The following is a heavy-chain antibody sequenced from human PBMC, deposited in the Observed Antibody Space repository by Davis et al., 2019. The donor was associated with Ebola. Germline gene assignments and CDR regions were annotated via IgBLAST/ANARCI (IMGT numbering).Heavy chain of an antibody. CDR3: ARVQGQWLAQYYFDY. V-gene: IGHV3-23*01. CDR2: ISGSGGST. D-gene: IGHD6-19*01. CDR1: GFTFSSYA. Sequence: GGSLRLSCAASGFTFSSYAMSWVRQAPGKGLEWVSAISGSGGSTYYADSVKGRFTISRDNSKNTLYLQMNSLRAEDTAVYYCARVQGQWLAQYYFDYWGQGTLVTVSS. J-gene: IGHJ4*02.